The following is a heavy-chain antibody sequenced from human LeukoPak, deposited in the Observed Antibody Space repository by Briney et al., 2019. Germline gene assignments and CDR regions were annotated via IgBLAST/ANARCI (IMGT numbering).Heavy chain of an antibody. CDR2: IYSGGST. Sequence: GGSLRLSCAASGFTVSSNYMSWVRQAPGKGLEWVSIIYSGGSTFYADSVKGRFTISRDNSKNTLYLQMNSLRVDDTALYYCVKDATWGGFDYWGQGTLVTVSS. CDR1: GFTVSSNY. D-gene: IGHD3-16*01. V-gene: IGHV3-53*01. CDR3: VKDATWGGFDY. J-gene: IGHJ4*02.